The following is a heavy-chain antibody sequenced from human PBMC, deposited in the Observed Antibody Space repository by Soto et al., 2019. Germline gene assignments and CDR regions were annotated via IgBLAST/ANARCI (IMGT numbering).Heavy chain of an antibody. J-gene: IGHJ4*02. Sequence: GGPLRLSWAASGFTCSSYGMHWVRQAQGKGLEWVAVISYDGSNKYYADSVKGRFTISRDNSKNTLYLQMNSLRAEDTDVYYCAKDHEPSLVYWGQGTLVTVSS. CDR3: AKDHEPSLVY. V-gene: IGHV3-30*18. CDR2: ISYDGSNK. CDR1: GFTCSSYG.